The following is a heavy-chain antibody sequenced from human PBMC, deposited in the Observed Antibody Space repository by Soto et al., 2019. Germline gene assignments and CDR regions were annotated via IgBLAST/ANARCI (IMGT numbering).Heavy chain of an antibody. D-gene: IGHD2-15*01. CDR1: GYTFTSYG. CDR3: ARGCSGGSCYYYGMDV. CDR2: ISAYNGNT. J-gene: IGHJ6*02. V-gene: IGHV1-18*01. Sequence: ASVKPSGKASGYTFTSYGISCVRQAPEQGLEWMGWISAYNGNTNYAQKLQGRVTMTTDTSTSTAYMELRSLRSDDTAVYYCARGCSGGSCYYYGMDVWGQGTTVTVSS.